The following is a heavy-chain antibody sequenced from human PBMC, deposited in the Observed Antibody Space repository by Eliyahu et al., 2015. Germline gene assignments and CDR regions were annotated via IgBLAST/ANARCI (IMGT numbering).Heavy chain of an antibody. D-gene: IGHD1-14*01. J-gene: IGHJ5*02. CDR3: VRHGVTPARSGWFDP. CDR1: GDSXNTQKYF. Sequence: QVQLQESGPGLVKPSGTLSLTCTVSGDSXNTQKYFWGWIRQPPGKGLEWVGSISLGGSAHYNASLNSRVTISVDISKNEFSLNLTSVTTTDTGVYYCVRHGVTPARSGWFDPWGRGALVTVSS. V-gene: IGHV4-39*01. CDR2: ISLGGSA.